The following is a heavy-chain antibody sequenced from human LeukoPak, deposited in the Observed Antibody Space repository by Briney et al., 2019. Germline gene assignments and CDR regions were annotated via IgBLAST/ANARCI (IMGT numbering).Heavy chain of an antibody. V-gene: IGHV4-34*01. J-gene: IGHJ6*03. CDR1: GGSFSGYY. D-gene: IGHD3-10*01. Sequence: SETLSLTCTVSGGSFSGYYWSWIRQPPGKGLEWIGEINHSGSTNYNPSLKSRVTISVDTSKNQSSLKLSSVTAADTAVYYCASVNRGVRSTLNYYYYMDVWGKGTTVTISS. CDR2: INHSGST. CDR3: ASVNRGVRSTLNYYYYMDV.